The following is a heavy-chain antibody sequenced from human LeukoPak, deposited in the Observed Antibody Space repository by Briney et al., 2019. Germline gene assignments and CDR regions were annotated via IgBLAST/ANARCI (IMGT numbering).Heavy chain of an antibody. D-gene: IGHD6-13*01. Sequence: GGSLRFSCAASGFTFSNYAMSWVRQAPGKGLEWVSSISVGGDSTYYADSVKGRFTISRDNSRNTLFLQINSPRAGDTAIYYCAKEDNAAGMSYYFDYWGQGTLVTVSS. CDR1: GFTFSNYA. CDR3: AKEDNAAGMSYYFDY. CDR2: ISVGGDST. V-gene: IGHV3-23*01. J-gene: IGHJ4*02.